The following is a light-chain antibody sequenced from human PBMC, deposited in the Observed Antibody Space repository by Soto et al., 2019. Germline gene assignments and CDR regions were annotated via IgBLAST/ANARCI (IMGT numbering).Light chain of an antibody. CDR3: QKHNGAPFT. CDR2: VAS. CDR1: QGISHY. J-gene: IGKJ3*01. Sequence: DIKMTQSPSSLSASIGDRVTITCRASQGISHYLAWYQQKPGKVPKLLIYVASTLQSGVPSRFSGSGSGTDFTLTINSLQPEDVATYYCQKHNGAPFTFGPGTKVDIK. V-gene: IGKV1-27*01.